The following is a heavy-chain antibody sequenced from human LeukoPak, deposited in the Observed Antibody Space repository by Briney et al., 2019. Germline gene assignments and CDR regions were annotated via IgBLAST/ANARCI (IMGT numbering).Heavy chain of an antibody. CDR3: ATSSMVRGGRFDP. J-gene: IGHJ5*02. Sequence: ASVKVSCKVSGYTLTELSMHWVRQAPGKGLERMGGFDPEDGETIYAQKFQGRVTMTEDTSTDTAYMELSSLRSEDTAVYYCATSSMVRGGRFDPWGQGTLVTVSS. V-gene: IGHV1-24*01. D-gene: IGHD3-10*01. CDR2: FDPEDGET. CDR1: GYTLTELS.